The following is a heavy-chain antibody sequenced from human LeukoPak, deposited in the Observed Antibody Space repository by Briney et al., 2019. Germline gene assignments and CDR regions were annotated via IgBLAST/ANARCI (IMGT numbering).Heavy chain of an antibody. CDR3: AREVYYGSGSYFDY. Sequence: SETLSLTCIVSGGSLTNYYWTWIRQPPGKGLEWIGYIYYSGSTNYNPPLKSRVTISVDTSKNQFSLKLSSVTAADTAVYYCAREVYYGSGSYFDYWGQGTLVTV. J-gene: IGHJ4*02. V-gene: IGHV4-59*01. CDR2: IYYSGST. CDR1: GGSLTNYY. D-gene: IGHD3-10*01.